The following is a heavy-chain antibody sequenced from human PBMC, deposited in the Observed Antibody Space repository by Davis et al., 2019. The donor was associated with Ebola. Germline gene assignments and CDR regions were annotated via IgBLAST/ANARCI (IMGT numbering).Heavy chain of an antibody. D-gene: IGHD1-26*01. CDR3: VKDEWAS. V-gene: IGHV3-30*04. CDR2: ISYDGIDT. J-gene: IGHJ5*02. Sequence: PGGSLRLSCVASGFTFSSYAMHWVRQAPGKGLEWVAFISYDGIDTNYADSVKGRFTISRDNSKNTLYLQMNSLRPEDTALYCCVKDEWASWGQGTQVTVSS. CDR1: GFTFSSYA.